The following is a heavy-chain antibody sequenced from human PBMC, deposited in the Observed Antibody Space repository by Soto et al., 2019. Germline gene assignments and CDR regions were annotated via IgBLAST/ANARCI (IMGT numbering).Heavy chain of an antibody. CDR3: AKDKERGGYDSDFDS. D-gene: IGHD3-3*01. V-gene: IGHV3-23*01. CDR1: GLTLAIYG. CDR2: ITGDNT. J-gene: IGHJ4*02. Sequence: EVQLLESGGGLIKPGGSLRPPCAASGLTLAIYGMGWARKAPGKGLEWVSTITGDNTYYAASVKGRFTISRDNYKNTLYLQMSSLRAEDTALYYCAKDKERGGYDSDFDSWGQGTLVTVSS.